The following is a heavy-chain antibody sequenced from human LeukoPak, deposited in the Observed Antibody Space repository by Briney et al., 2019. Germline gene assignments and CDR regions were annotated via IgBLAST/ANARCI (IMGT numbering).Heavy chain of an antibody. CDR1: GGSFSGYY. CDR3: ARDIDDVGALLDL. J-gene: IGHJ5*02. D-gene: IGHD1-26*01. V-gene: IGHV4-34*01. Sequence: SETLSLTCAVYGGSFSGYYWSWIRQPPGKGLEWIGEINHSGSTNYNPSLKSRVTISVGTSKNQFSLKLSSVTAADTALYHCARDIDDVGALLDLWGQGTLVTVSS. CDR2: INHSGST.